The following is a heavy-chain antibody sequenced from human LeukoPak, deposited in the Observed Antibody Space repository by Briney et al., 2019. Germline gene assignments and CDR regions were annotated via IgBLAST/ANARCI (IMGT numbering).Heavy chain of an antibody. CDR2: ISDSGGTT. CDR3: ARDIRGSGNYGWFDP. CDR1: GFTFSNYG. J-gene: IGHJ5*02. Sequence: GRSLRLSCAASGFTFSNYGMHWVRQAPGKGLEWVASISDSGGTTYYLDSVRGRFTISRDNSKNTLYLQMNSLRAEDTAIYSCARDIRGSGNYGWFDPWGQGTLVTVSS. V-gene: IGHV3-23*01. D-gene: IGHD3-10*01.